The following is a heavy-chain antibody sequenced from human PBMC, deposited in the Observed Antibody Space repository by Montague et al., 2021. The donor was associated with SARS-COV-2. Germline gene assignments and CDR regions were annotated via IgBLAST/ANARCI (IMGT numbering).Heavy chain of an antibody. Sequence: TLSLTCTVSGGSISSGDYYWSWIPQHKGKGLEWKGYIYYSGSSYYNPSLKSTVTIAVDKSKNPFSLKLGSVTAADTAVYYCARGGTIFGVVTFAFDYWGQGTLVTVSS. V-gene: IGHV4-31*01. CDR3: ARGGTIFGVVTFAFDY. D-gene: IGHD3-3*01. J-gene: IGHJ4*02. CDR2: IYYSGSS. CDR1: GGSISSGDYY.